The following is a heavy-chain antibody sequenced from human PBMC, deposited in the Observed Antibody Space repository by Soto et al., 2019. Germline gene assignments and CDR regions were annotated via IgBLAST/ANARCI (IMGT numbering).Heavy chain of an antibody. V-gene: IGHV1-2*04. D-gene: IGHD6-13*01. J-gene: IGHJ6*02. CDR2: INPNSGGT. CDR3: ARGIAAAAARGMDV. Sequence: GASVKVSCKASGYTFTRYGISWVRQAPGQGLEWMGWINPNSGGTNYAQKFQGWVTMTRDTSISTAYMELSRLRSDDTAVYYCARGIAAAAARGMDVWGQGTTVTVS. CDR1: GYTFTRYG.